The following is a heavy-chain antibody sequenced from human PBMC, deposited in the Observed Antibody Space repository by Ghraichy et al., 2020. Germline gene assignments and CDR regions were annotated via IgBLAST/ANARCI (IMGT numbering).Heavy chain of an antibody. CDR3: ARLSISSSWYKVFDY. CDR1: GGSISSSSYY. V-gene: IGHV4-39*01. J-gene: IGHJ4*02. Sequence: ESLNISCTVSGGSISSSSYYWGWIRQPPGKGLEWIGSIYYSGSTYYNPSLKSRVTISVDTSKNQFSLKLSSVTAADTAVYYCARLSISSSWYKVFDYWGQGTLVTVSS. D-gene: IGHD6-13*01. CDR2: IYYSGST.